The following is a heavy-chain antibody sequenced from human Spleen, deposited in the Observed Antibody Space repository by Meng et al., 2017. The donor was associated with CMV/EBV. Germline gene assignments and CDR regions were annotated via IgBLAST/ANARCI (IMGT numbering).Heavy chain of an antibody. CDR3: ARVPGSRYYFDY. Sequence: ASVKVSCKASGYTFTSYYMHWVRQAPGQGLEWMGIINPSGGSTSYAQKFQGRVTMTTDTSTSTAYMELRSLRSDDTAVYYCARVPGSRYYFDYWGQGTLVTVSS. J-gene: IGHJ4*02. CDR2: INPSGGST. CDR1: GYTFTSYY. V-gene: IGHV1-46*01. D-gene: IGHD2-15*01.